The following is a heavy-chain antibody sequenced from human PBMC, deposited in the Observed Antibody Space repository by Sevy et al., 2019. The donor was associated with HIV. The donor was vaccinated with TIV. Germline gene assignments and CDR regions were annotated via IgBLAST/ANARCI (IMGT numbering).Heavy chain of an antibody. V-gene: IGHV1-69*13. CDR1: GDTFSSYA. Sequence: ASVKVSCKASGDTFSSYAISWVRQAPGQGLEWMGGIIPIFGTANYAQKFQGRVTITADESTSTAYMELSSLRSEDTAVYYCASQYCSSTSCYYYYYGMDVWGQGTTVTVSS. CDR3: ASQYCSSTSCYYYYYGMDV. J-gene: IGHJ6*02. D-gene: IGHD2-2*01. CDR2: IIPIFGTA.